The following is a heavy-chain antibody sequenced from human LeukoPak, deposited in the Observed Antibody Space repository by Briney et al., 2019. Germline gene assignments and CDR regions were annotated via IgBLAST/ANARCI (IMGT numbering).Heavy chain of an antibody. CDR2: IDTYRGST. Sequence: ASVKVSCKASGYTFTSYGVSWVRQAPGQGLEWMGWIDTYRGSTNYAQNLQGRVTVTTDTSTTTVYMELRSLRSDDTAVYHCARPNTDAAGYFFDYWGQGTQVTVSS. CDR1: GYTFTSYG. D-gene: IGHD6-13*01. J-gene: IGHJ4*02. V-gene: IGHV1-18*01. CDR3: ARPNTDAAGYFFDY.